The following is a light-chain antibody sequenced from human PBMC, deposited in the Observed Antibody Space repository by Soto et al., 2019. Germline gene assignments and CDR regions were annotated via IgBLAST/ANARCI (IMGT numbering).Light chain of an antibody. Sequence: EIVLTQSPATLSLSPGERATLSCRPSQSVSSYLAWYQQKPGQAPRLLIYDASNRATGIPGRFSGSGSGTDFTLTISSLEPEDFAVYYCQQRSSWPLTFGGGTKVEIK. J-gene: IGKJ4*01. CDR1: QSVSSY. CDR3: QQRSSWPLT. V-gene: IGKV3-11*01. CDR2: DAS.